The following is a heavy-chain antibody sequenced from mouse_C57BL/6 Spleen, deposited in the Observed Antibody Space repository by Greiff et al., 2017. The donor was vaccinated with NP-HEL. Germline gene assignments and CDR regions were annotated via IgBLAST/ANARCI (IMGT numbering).Heavy chain of an antibody. CDR2: INPSNGGT. Sequence: QVQLKQPGTELVKPGASVKLSCKASGYTFTSYWMHWVKQRPGQGLEWIGNINPSNGGTNYNEKFKSKAPLTVDKSSSTDYMQLSSLTSEDCAVYYCARGDGVRTFAYWGQGTLVTVSA. CDR1: GYTFTSYW. D-gene: IGHD1-2*01. V-gene: IGHV1-53*01. J-gene: IGHJ3*01. CDR3: ARGDGVRTFAY.